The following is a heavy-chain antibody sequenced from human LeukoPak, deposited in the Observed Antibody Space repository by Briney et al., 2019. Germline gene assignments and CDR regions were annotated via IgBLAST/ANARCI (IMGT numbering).Heavy chain of an antibody. CDR1: GFTFSSYV. V-gene: IGHV3-23*01. CDR3: AKVRLMVRGVTPSYYFDY. CDR2: ISGSGGST. D-gene: IGHD3-10*01. J-gene: IGHJ4*02. Sequence: GGSLRLSCAASGFTFSSYVMSWVRQAPGKGLEWVSAISGSGGSTYYADSVKGRFTISRDNSKNTLYLQMNSLRAEDTAVYYCAKVRLMVRGVTPSYYFDYWGQGTLVTVSS.